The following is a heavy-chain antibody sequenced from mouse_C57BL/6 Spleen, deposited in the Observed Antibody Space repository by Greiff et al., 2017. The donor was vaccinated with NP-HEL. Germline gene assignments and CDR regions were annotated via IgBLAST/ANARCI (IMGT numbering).Heavy chain of an antibody. Sequence: QVQLQQSGPELVKPGASVKLSCKASGYAFSSSWMHWVKQRPGKGLEWIGRIYPGDGDTNYNGKFKGKATLTADKSSSTAYMQLSSLTSEDSAVYFCATSNWDEAYWGQGTLVTVSA. CDR2: IYPGDGDT. J-gene: IGHJ3*01. CDR1: GYAFSSSW. CDR3: ATSNWDEAY. D-gene: IGHD4-1*01. V-gene: IGHV1-82*01.